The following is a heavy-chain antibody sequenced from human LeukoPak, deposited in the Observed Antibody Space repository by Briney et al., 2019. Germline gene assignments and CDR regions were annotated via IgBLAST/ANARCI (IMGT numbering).Heavy chain of an antibody. CDR3: ARQDIVVVPALDAFDI. V-gene: IGHV4-39*01. Sequence: SETLSLTCTVSGGSISSSSYYWGWIRQLPGKGLEWIGSIYYSGSTYYNPSLKSRVTISVDTSKNQFSLKLSSVTAADTAVYYCARQDIVVVPALDAFDIWGQGTMVTVSS. CDR2: IYYSGST. CDR1: GGSISSSSYY. D-gene: IGHD2-2*01. J-gene: IGHJ3*02.